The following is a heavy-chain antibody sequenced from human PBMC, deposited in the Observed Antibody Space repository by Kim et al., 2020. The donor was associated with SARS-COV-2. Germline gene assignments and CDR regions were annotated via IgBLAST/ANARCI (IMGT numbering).Heavy chain of an antibody. CDR3: ARESGAIDY. J-gene: IGHJ4*02. CDR1: GFSFSSYW. CDR2: IRGDGGDI. Sequence: GGSLRLSCAASGFSFSSYWMHWVRQAPGKGLVWVANIRGDGGDIKYADSVKGRFTISRDNAKDTLILQMDSLRVEDTAVYYCARESGAIDYWGQGPLVTVSS. D-gene: IGHD4-17*01. V-gene: IGHV3-74*03.